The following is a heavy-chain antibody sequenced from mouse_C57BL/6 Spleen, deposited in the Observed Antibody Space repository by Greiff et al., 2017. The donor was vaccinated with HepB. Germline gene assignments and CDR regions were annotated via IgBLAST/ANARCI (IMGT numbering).Heavy chain of an antibody. CDR3: ARSAVLGAWFAY. CDR1: GYTFTSYW. V-gene: IGHV1-53*01. D-gene: IGHD4-1*01. Sequence: QVHVKQPGTELVKPGASVKLSCKASGYTFTSYWMHWVKQRPGQGLEWIGNINPSNGGTNYNEKFKSKATLTVDKSSSTAYMQLSSLTSEDSAVYYCARSAVLGAWFAYWGQGTLVTVSA. J-gene: IGHJ3*01. CDR2: INPSNGGT.